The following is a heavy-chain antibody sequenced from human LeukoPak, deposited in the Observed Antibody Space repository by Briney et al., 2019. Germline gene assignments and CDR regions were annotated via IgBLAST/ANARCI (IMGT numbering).Heavy chain of an antibody. CDR1: GFTFSSYG. CDR3: AKGAFEPYYMDV. CDR2: IRYDGSNK. Sequence: GGSLRLSCAASGFTFSSYGMHWVRQAPGKGLEWVAFIRYDGSNKYYADSVKGRFTIPRDNSKNTLYLQMNSLRAEDTAVYYCAKGAFEPYYMDVWGKGTTVTVSS. V-gene: IGHV3-30*02. J-gene: IGHJ6*03.